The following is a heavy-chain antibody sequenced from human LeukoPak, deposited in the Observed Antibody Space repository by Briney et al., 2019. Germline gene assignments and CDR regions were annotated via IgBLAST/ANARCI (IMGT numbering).Heavy chain of an antibody. CDR2: IYHSGST. V-gene: IGHV4-30-2*01. Sequence: SQTLSLTCAVSGGSISSGGYSWSWIRQPPGKGLEWIGYIYHSGSTYYNPSLKSRVTISVDTSKNQFSLKLSSVTAADTAVYYCARSAYDSDYWGQGTLVTVSS. CDR3: ARSAYDSDY. J-gene: IGHJ4*02. D-gene: IGHD5-12*01. CDR1: GGSISSGGYS.